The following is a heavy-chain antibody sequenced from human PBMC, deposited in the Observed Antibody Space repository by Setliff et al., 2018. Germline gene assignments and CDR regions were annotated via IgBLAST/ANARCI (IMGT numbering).Heavy chain of an antibody. D-gene: IGHD1-1*01. CDR1: GGAYSNNG. CDR3: ERWNVSGYFYY. J-gene: IGHJ4*02. V-gene: IGHV1-69*11. CDR2: IIPILEKT. Sequence: ASVKVPCKVSGGAYSNNGISLVRQAPGQGLLWMGRIIPILEKTNYAQNFQGRVSITVDESTRIAYMELSSLTFEDTAVYYCERWNVSGYFYYWVQRTWVTVSS.